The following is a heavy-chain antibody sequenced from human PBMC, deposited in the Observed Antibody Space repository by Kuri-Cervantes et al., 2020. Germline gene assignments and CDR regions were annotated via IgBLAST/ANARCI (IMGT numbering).Heavy chain of an antibody. CDR1: GYSFTSYW. CDR2: IYPGGSDT. J-gene: IGHJ4*02. V-gene: IGHV5-51*01. Sequence: GGSLRLSCKGSGYSFTSYWIGWVRQMPGKGLEWMGIIYPGGSDTRYSPSFQGQVTISADKSISTAYLQWSSLKASDTAMYYCARHAYYYDSSGYYTFDYWGQGTLVTVSS. D-gene: IGHD3-22*01. CDR3: ARHAYYYDSSGYYTFDY.